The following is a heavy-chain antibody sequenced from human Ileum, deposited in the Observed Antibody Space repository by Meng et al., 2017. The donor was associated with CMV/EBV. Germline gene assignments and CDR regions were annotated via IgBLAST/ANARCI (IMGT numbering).Heavy chain of an antibody. CDR1: GYTISSYG. J-gene: IGHJ4*02. CDR2: ISTYNGNT. V-gene: IGHV1-18*01. CDR3: VRGAWYARGCCDH. D-gene: IGHD2-2*01. Sequence: ASVKVSCKASGYTISSYGISWVRQAPGQGLEWMGCISTYNGNTNYAQNFQGTVTMTTDTPTNTAYRELRTLRSDDKAVYYGVRGAWYARGCCDHWGQGALVTGYS.